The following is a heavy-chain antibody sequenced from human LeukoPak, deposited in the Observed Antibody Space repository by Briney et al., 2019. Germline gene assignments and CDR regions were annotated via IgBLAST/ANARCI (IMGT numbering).Heavy chain of an antibody. CDR2: IYYSGST. CDR1: GGSISSGGYY. V-gene: IGHV4-31*03. Sequence: SSQTLSLTCTVSGGSISSGGYYWSWIRQHPGKGLEWIGYIYYSGSTYYNPSLKSRVTISVDTSKNQFSLKLSSVTAADTAVYYCAREIAAAGRGGDETRFDPWGQGTLVTVSS. J-gene: IGHJ5*02. D-gene: IGHD6-13*01. CDR3: AREIAAAGRGGDETRFDP.